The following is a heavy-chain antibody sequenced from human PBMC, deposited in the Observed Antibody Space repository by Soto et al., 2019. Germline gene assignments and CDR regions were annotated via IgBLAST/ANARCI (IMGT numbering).Heavy chain of an antibody. CDR2: IYHSGRT. CDR1: GYPISSGYY. J-gene: IGHJ4*02. V-gene: IGHV4-38-2*01. D-gene: IGHD1-26*01. Sequence: PSETLSLTCVVSGYPISSGYYWGWIRQPPGRGLEWIGSIYHSGRTSYKSSLKSRIIISVDTFNNQISLKLSSVTAADTAVYYCSRGGAIRETAVSYYFDYWGQGTLVTVSS. CDR3: SRGGAIRETAVSYYFDY.